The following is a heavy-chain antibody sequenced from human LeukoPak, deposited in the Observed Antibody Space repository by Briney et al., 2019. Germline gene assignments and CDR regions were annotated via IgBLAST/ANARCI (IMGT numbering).Heavy chain of an antibody. V-gene: IGHV4-61*02. CDR1: GTSIGDGSHY. J-gene: IGHJ6*03. Sequence: SQTLSLTCTVSGTSIGDGSHYWSWIRQPAGKGLEWVGRIYSSGSTDYNPSLKSRLTISLDTSKNQFSLRLTSVTAADAALYYCARGQFVHSYYYMDVWGKGTTVTVSS. CDR3: ARGQFVHSYYYMDV. D-gene: IGHD6-6*01. CDR2: IYSSGST.